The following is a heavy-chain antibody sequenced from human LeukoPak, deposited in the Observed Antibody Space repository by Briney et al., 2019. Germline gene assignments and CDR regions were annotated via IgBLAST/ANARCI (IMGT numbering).Heavy chain of an antibody. CDR1: GYSFTSYW. CDR3: ARLNMVRGVISNFDY. V-gene: IGHV5-51*01. J-gene: IGHJ4*02. CDR2: IYPGDSDT. Sequence: GESLKISCKGSGYSFTSYWIGWVLQMPRKGLEWMGIIYPGDSDTRYSPSFQGQVTISADKSISTAYLQWSSLKASDTAMYYCARLNMVRGVISNFDYWGQGTLVTVSS. D-gene: IGHD3-10*01.